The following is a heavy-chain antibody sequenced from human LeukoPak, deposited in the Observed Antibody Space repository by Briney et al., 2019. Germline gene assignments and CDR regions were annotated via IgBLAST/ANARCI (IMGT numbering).Heavy chain of an antibody. Sequence: SETLSLTCAVYGGSFSGYYWSWIRQPPGKGLEWIGEINHSGSTNYNPSLKSRVTISVDTSKNQFSLKLSSVTAADTAVYYCARGWYYGSGSYYILFDYWGQGTLVTVSS. D-gene: IGHD3-10*01. CDR2: INHSGST. CDR3: ARGWYYGSGSYYILFDY. CDR1: GGSFSGYY. J-gene: IGHJ4*02. V-gene: IGHV4-34*01.